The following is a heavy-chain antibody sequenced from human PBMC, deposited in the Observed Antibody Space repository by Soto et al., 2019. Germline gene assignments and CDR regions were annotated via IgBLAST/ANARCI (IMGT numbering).Heavy chain of an antibody. V-gene: IGHV3-48*01. CDR1: GFTFSSYS. J-gene: IGHJ5*02. D-gene: IGHD3-9*01. CDR3: ARERRVRYFDWFDP. CDR2: ISSSSSTI. Sequence: EVQLVESGGGLVQPGGSLRLSCAASGFTFSSYSMNWVRQAPGKGLEWVSYISSSSSTIYYADSVKGRFTISRDNAKNSLYLQMNSLRAKDTAVYYCARERRVRYFDWFDPWGQGTLVTVSS.